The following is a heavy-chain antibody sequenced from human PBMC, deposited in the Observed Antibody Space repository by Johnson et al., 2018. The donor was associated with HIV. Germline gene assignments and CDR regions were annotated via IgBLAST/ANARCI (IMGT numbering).Heavy chain of an antibody. Sequence: QEQLVESGGGVVQPGRSLILSCVASGFTFNNYGMHWVRQAPGKGLEWVAFIRYDGSNKYYADSVKGRFTISRDNSKNKLYLQMNSLRAEDTAVYYCAKSNSLGGAGYQPHDAFDIWGQGTMVTVSS. J-gene: IGHJ3*02. V-gene: IGHV3-30*02. CDR3: AKSNSLGGAGYQPHDAFDI. CDR2: IRYDGSNK. CDR1: GFTFNNYG. D-gene: IGHD3-9*01.